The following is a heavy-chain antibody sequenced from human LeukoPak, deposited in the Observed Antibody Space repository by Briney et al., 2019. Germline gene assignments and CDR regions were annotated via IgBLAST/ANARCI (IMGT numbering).Heavy chain of an antibody. Sequence: GRSLRLSCATSGFTFDDYAMHWVRQAPGKGLEWVSGISWNSGKIGYADSVKGRFTISRDNAKNSLSLQMNSLRAEDTALYYCAKDRGYQLLFKDVWGQGTTVTVSS. V-gene: IGHV3-9*01. D-gene: IGHD2-2*01. CDR1: GFTFDDYA. CDR2: ISWNSGKI. J-gene: IGHJ6*02. CDR3: AKDRGYQLLFKDV.